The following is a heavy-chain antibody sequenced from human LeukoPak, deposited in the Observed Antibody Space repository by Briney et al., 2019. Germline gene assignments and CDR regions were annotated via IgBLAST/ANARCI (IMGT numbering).Heavy chain of an antibody. CDR1: GGSFSGYY. Sequence: PSETLSLTCAVYGGSFSGYYWSWIRQPPGKGLEWIGEINHSASTNYNPSLKSRVTISVDTSKNQFSLKLSSVTAADTAVYYCARGQGYYDSSGYYYWGQGTLVTVSS. CDR3: ARGQGYYDSSGYYY. V-gene: IGHV4-34*01. CDR2: INHSAST. J-gene: IGHJ4*02. D-gene: IGHD3-22*01.